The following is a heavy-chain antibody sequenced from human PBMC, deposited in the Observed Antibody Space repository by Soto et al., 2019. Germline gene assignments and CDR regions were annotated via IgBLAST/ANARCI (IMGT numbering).Heavy chain of an antibody. CDR2: IYYSGST. CDR1: GGSISSGGYY. Sequence: PSETLSLTCTVSGGSISSGGYYWSWIRQHPGKGLEWIGYIYYSGSTYYNPSLKSRVTISVDTSKNQFSLKLSSVTAADTAAYYCARGYCSGGSCYDYYYYYGMDVWGQGTTVTVSS. CDR3: ARGYCSGGSCYDYYYYYGMDV. D-gene: IGHD2-15*01. J-gene: IGHJ6*02. V-gene: IGHV4-31*03.